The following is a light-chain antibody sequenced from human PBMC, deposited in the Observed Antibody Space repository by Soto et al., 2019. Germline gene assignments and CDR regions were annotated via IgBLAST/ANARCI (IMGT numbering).Light chain of an antibody. V-gene: IGKV4-1*01. Sequence: DIVMTQSPDSLAVSLGERATINCKSSQSVLSSSNNKNYLTWYQQKPGQPPKLLIYWASTRESGVPDRFSGSGSGTDFTLTISSLQAEDVAVYYCQQSYSFPLTFGGGTKVEV. J-gene: IGKJ4*01. CDR1: QSVLSSSNNKNY. CDR3: QQSYSFPLT. CDR2: WAS.